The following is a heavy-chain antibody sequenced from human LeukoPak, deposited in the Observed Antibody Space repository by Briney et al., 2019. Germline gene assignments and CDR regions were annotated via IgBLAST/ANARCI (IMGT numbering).Heavy chain of an antibody. V-gene: IGHV1-18*01. CDR3: AREGDTAMVVDLDY. D-gene: IGHD5-18*01. J-gene: IGHJ4*02. CDR2: ISAYNGNT. CDR1: GYTFTSYG. Sequence: ASVKVSCKASGYTFTSYGISWVRQAPGQGLEWMGWISAYNGNTNYAQKLQGRVTMTTDTTTSTAYMELRSLRSDDTAVYYCAREGDTAMVVDLDYWGQGTLVTLSS.